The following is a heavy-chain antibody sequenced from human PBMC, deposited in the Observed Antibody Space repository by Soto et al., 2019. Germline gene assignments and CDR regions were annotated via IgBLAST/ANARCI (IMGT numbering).Heavy chain of an antibody. V-gene: IGHV1-2*04. CDR1: GYTFTGYY. Sequence: QVQLVQSGAEVKKPGASVKVSCKASGYTFTGYYMHWVRQAPGQGLEWMGWINPNSGGTNYAQKFQGWVTMTRDTSISTAYMELSRLRSDDTAVYYCAREVSGSMPLYSGYDLGGKLERGFDPWGQGTLVTVSS. CDR2: INPNSGGT. J-gene: IGHJ5*02. D-gene: IGHD5-12*01. CDR3: AREVSGSMPLYSGYDLGGKLERGFDP.